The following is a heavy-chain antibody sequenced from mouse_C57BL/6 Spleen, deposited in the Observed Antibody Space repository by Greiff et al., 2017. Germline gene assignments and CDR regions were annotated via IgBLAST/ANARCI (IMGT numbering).Heavy chain of an antibody. J-gene: IGHJ1*03. CDR3: AKDDGSSGGYFGG. Sequence: QVQLQQPGAELVRPGTSVKLSCKASGYTFTSYWMHWVKQRPGQGLEWIGLIDPSDSYTNYNQKFKGKATLTVDTSSSTAYMQLSSLTSEDSEVYDSAKDDGSSGGYFGGWGTAATVSV. CDR1: GYTFTSYW. CDR2: IDPSDSYT. D-gene: IGHD1-1*01. V-gene: IGHV1-59*01.